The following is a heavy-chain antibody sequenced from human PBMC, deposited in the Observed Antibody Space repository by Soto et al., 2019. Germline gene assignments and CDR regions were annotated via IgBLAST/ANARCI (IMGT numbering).Heavy chain of an antibody. D-gene: IGHD4-4*01. Sequence: SETLSLTCTVSGGSISSYYWSWIRQPPGKGLEWIGYVYYSASTNYKPSLNYNPSLKSRVTISLDTSKNQYSLRLSSVTTADTALYYCARPYSNHGGYYYYGMDVWGQGTTVTVSS. CDR1: GGSISSYY. J-gene: IGHJ6*02. V-gene: IGHV4-59*01. CDR3: ARPYSNHGGYYYYGMDV. CDR2: VYYSASTNYKPSL.